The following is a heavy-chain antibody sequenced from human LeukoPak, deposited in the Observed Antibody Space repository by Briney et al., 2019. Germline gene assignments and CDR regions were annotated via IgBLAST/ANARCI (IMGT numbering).Heavy chain of an antibody. CDR2: FYSGSST. CDR3: ARVGDHFHWYLDL. D-gene: IGHD3-3*02. J-gene: IGHJ2*01. Sequence: GGSLRLSCAASGFTVSTNYMNWVRQAPGKGLEWVSIFYSGSSTYYAASVEGRFTISRDSSKNTLFLQMNDLRAEDTAVYYCARVGDHFHWYLDLWGRGTLVTVSS. V-gene: IGHV3-53*01. CDR1: GFTVSTNY.